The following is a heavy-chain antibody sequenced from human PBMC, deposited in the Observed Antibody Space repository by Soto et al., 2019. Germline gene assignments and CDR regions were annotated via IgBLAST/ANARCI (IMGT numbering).Heavy chain of an antibody. CDR3: ARVETSGSYPMIYYFDY. CDR1: GGSISSYY. D-gene: IGHD1-26*01. Sequence: SETLSRTCTVSGGSISSYYWSWTRQPPGKGLEWIGYIYYSGSTNYNPSLKSRVTISVDTSKNQFSLKLSSVTAADTAVYYCARVETSGSYPMIYYFDYWGQGTLVTVSS. V-gene: IGHV4-59*01. CDR2: IYYSGST. J-gene: IGHJ4*02.